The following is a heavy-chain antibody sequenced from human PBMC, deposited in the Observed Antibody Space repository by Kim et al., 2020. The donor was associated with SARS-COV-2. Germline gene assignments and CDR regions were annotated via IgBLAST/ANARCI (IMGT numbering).Heavy chain of an antibody. CDR1: GFTFSSYG. CDR2: ISYDGSNK. J-gene: IGHJ6*02. D-gene: IGHD2-15*01. V-gene: IGHV3-33*05. CDR3: ARDGVAATYYYYGMDV. Sequence: GGSLRLSCAASGFTFSSYGMHWVRQAPGKGLEWVAVISYDGSNKYYADSVKGRFTISRDNSKNTLYLQMNSLRAEDTAVYYCARDGVAATYYYYGMDVWGQGTTVTVSS.